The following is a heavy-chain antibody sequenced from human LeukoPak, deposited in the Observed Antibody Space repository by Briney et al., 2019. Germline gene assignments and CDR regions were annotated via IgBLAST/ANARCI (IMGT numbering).Heavy chain of an antibody. CDR2: IYYSGST. Sequence: SQTLSLTCTVSGGSISSGGYYWSWIRQHPGKGLEWIGYIYYSGSTYYNPSLKSRVTISVDTSKNQFSLMLSSVTAADTAVYYCARASSYYYYGMDVWGQGTTVTVSS. J-gene: IGHJ6*02. V-gene: IGHV4-31*03. CDR3: ARASSYYYYGMDV. CDR1: GGSISSGGYY.